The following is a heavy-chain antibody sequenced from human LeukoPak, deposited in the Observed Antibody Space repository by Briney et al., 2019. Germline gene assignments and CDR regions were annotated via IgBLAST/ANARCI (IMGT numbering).Heavy chain of an antibody. J-gene: IGHJ4*02. CDR2: IYYSGHT. D-gene: IGHD6-19*01. CDR1: GDSITSSTYY. V-gene: IGHV4-39*01. Sequence: SETLSLTCTVSGDSITSSTYYWGWIRQPPGEGLEWIGTIYYSGHTYYNPSLKSRVTISVDTSKNQFSLKLTSVTATDTAVYFCARLSGYSSGWYDYWGQGTLVTVSS. CDR3: ARLSGYSSGWYDY.